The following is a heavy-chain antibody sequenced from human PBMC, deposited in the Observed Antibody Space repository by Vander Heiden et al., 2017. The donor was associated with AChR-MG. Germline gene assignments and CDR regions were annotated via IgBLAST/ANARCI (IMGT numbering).Heavy chain of an antibody. D-gene: IGHD5-12*01. CDR3: VRGFDGFLGFDI. CDR2: INQGGSQK. Sequence: VQLVVSGGGLVQPGRSLRLSCAASEFTPNLSWKSWVRQAPGKGLEWVANINQGGSQKYYVDSVEGRFTISRDNAKNSLYLQMSSLRVEDMAVYYCVRGFDGFLGFDIWGQGTMVTVSS. V-gene: IGHV3-7*04. J-gene: IGHJ3*02. CDR1: EFTPNLSW.